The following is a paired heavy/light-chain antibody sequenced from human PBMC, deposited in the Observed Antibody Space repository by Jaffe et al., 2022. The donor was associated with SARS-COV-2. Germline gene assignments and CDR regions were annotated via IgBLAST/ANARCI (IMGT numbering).Heavy chain of an antibody. Sequence: QVHLQESGPGLVRSSQTLSLTCTVSDGSIGTGGYYWSWIRQHPGQGLEWIGYIYHTGSTYYNASLKSRLSISVDTSKNQFSLNLTSVTAADTALYYCARAQTPVVFDIWGQGTMVTVSS. V-gene: IGHV4-31*03. CDR3: ARAQTPVVFDI. CDR2: IYHTGST. D-gene: IGHD2-21*01. CDR1: DGSIGTGGYY. J-gene: IGHJ3*02.
Light chain of an antibody. V-gene: IGKV1-5*03. CDR2: RSS. Sequence: DIQMTQSPSTLSASVGDRVTITCRASQNINTWLAWYQQKPGKAPKLLISRSSTSEGGVPSRFSGSGSGTEFTLTISSLQPDDFATYYCQHGWTFGQGTKVEI. J-gene: IGKJ1*01. CDR3: QHGWT. CDR1: QNINTW.